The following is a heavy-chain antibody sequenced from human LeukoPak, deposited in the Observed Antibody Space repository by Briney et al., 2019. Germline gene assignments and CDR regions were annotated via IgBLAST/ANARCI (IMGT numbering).Heavy chain of an antibody. Sequence: ASVKVSCKASGGTFSSYAISWVRQAPGQGLEWMGGIIPIFGTANYAQKFQGRVTITADESTSTAYMELSSLRSEDTAVYYCARTAPVRGTGTNYNMDVWGQGTTVTVSS. CDR2: IIPIFGTA. V-gene: IGHV1-69*01. D-gene: IGHD3-10*01. J-gene: IGHJ6*02. CDR3: ARTAPVRGTGTNYNMDV. CDR1: GGTFSSYA.